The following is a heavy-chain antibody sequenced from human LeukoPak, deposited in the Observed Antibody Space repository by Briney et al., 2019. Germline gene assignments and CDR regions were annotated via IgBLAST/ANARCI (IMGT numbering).Heavy chain of an antibody. CDR1: GFTFSSYA. CDR3: ARDSSRDAEYFQH. D-gene: IGHD6-13*01. V-gene: IGHV3-30*04. CDR2: ISYDGSNK. Sequence: GGSLRLSCAASGFTFSSYAMHWVRQAPGKGLEWVAVISYDGSNKYYADSVKGRFTISRDNSKNTLYLQMNSLRAEDTAVYYCARDSSRDAEYFQHWGQGTLVTVSS. J-gene: IGHJ1*01.